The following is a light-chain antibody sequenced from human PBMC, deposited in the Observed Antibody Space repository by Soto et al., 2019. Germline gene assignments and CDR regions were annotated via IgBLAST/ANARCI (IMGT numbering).Light chain of an antibody. CDR2: EVS. CDR3: NSYISNSTGV. V-gene: IGLV2-14*01. J-gene: IGLJ1*01. CDR1: SSDVGGYNY. Sequence: QSALTQPASVSGSPGQSITISCTGTSSDVGGYNYVSWYQQHPGKAPKLIIYEVSNRPSGVSNRFSGSKSGNTASLTISGLQAEDEADYYCNSYISNSTGVFGTGTKLTVL.